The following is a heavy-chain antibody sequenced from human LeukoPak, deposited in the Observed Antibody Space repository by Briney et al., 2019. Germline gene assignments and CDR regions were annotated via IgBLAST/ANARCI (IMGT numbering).Heavy chain of an antibody. V-gene: IGHV1-69*04. Sequence: SVKVSCKASGGTFSSYAISWVRQAPGQGLEWMGRIIPIFGIANYAQKFQGRVTITADKSTSIAYMELSSLRSEDTAVYYCARLVPTTVVTPGYYYGMDVWGQGTTVTVSS. CDR3: ARLVPTTVVTPGYYYGMDV. J-gene: IGHJ6*02. CDR1: GGTFSSYA. CDR2: IIPIFGIA. D-gene: IGHD4-23*01.